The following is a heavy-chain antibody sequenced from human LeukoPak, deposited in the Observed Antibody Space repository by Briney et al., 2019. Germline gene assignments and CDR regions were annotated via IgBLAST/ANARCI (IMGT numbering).Heavy chain of an antibody. J-gene: IGHJ4*02. Sequence: GGSLRLSCAASGFTLSSYNMNWVRQAPGKGLEWVSFISSSSSYIYYADSVKGRFTISRDNAKNSLYLQMNSLRAEDTAVYYCARDSGGYFDRNHFGYWGQGTLVTVSS. CDR3: ARDSGGYFDRNHFGY. D-gene: IGHD3-9*01. CDR2: ISSSSSYI. CDR1: GFTLSSYN. V-gene: IGHV3-21*01.